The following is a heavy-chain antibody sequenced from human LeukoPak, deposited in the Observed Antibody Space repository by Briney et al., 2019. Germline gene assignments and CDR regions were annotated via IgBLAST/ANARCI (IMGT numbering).Heavy chain of an antibody. Sequence: GSLRLSCAASGFTFSTYPMHWVRQAPGKGLGWVAVIRYDGSNKYYADSVKGRFTISRDNSKNTLYLQMNSLRAEDTAVYYCAKTWFGEFIFDYWGQGTLVTVSS. V-gene: IGHV3-30*02. CDR2: IRYDGSNK. J-gene: IGHJ4*02. CDR3: AKTWFGEFIFDY. D-gene: IGHD3-10*01. CDR1: GFTFSTYP.